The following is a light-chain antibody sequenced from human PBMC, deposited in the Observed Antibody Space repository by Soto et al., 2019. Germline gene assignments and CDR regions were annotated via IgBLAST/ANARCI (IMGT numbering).Light chain of an antibody. V-gene: IGLV1-44*01. Sequence: QSVLTQSPSASGTPGQRVSISCSGSSSNIGSNTVSWYQHVPGTAPKLLIYSNNQRPSGVPKRFSGSKSGTSASLAISGLQSEDEADYYCATWDDSLNGHVVFGGGTKLTVL. J-gene: IGLJ2*01. CDR1: SSNIGSNT. CDR2: SNN. CDR3: ATWDDSLNGHVV.